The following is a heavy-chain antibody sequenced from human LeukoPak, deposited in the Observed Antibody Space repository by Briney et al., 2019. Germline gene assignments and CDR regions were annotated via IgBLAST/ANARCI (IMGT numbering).Heavy chain of an antibody. J-gene: IGHJ5*02. V-gene: IGHV4-34*01. D-gene: IGHD3-10*01. CDR3: ARGWRFGELSVNWFDP. CDR2: INHSGST. CDR1: SGSFSGYY. Sequence: PSETLSLTCAVYSGSFSGYYWSWIRQPPGKGLEWIGEINHSGSTNYNPSLKSRVTISVDTSKNQFSLKLSSVTAADTAVYYCARGWRFGELSVNWFDPWGQGTLVTVSS.